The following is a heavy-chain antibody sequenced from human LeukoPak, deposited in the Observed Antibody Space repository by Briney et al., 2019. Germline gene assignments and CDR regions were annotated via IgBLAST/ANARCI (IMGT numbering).Heavy chain of an antibody. CDR1: AFSFTSYW. V-gene: IGHV5-51*01. CDR2: IYPGDSGT. Sequence: GESLKISCKGSAFSFTSYWIAWVRQMPGKGLVWMGIIYPGDSGTRYSPSFQGQVTMSADKSITTAYLQWSSLKASDTAIYYCARRRYCNSTSCYEGAFDIWGQGTMVTVSS. CDR3: ARRRYCNSTSCYEGAFDI. D-gene: IGHD2-2*01. J-gene: IGHJ3*02.